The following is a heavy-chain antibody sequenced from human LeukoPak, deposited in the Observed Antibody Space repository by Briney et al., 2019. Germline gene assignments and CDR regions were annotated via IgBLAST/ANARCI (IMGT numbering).Heavy chain of an antibody. Sequence: PGGSLRLSCAASGSTFSSYWMSWVRQAPGKGLEWVSYITSSSSTIYYADSVKGRFTISRDNAKNSLYLQMNSLRDEDTAVYYCASAYTSGSYWGQGTLVTVSS. CDR1: GSTFSSYW. V-gene: IGHV3-48*02. D-gene: IGHD6-19*01. J-gene: IGHJ4*02. CDR2: ITSSSSTI. CDR3: ASAYTSGSY.